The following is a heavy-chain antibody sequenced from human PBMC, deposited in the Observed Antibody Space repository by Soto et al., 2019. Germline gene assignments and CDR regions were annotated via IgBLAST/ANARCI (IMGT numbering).Heavy chain of an antibody. D-gene: IGHD1-20*01. CDR2: SYYSGTT. Sequence: SETLSLTCTVSGASISVHSYYWTWIRQPPGKGLEWIGSSYYSGTTYFNPSLKSRATISVDTSKNQFSLRLTSVTAADTAIYYCTGRYNWNDNYLDPWGQGALVTVSS. CDR3: TGRYNWNDNYLDP. J-gene: IGHJ5*02. V-gene: IGHV4-39*01. CDR1: GASISVHSYY.